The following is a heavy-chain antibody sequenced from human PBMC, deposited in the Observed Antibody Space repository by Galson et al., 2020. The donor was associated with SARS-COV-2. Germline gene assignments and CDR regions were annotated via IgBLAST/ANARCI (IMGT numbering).Heavy chain of an antibody. CDR2: PSWNSGNM. Sequence: LKIYCAASGTTIDAYAMHWVRQAPGKGMGRVQPPSWNSGNMGYADSVKGRFTISRDNAKNSLYLHMNSLRADDTALYYCAKDMTYSSSWVDAFDIWGQGTMVTVSS. D-gene: IGHD6-13*01. CDR3: AKDMTYSSSWVDAFDI. CDR1: GTTIDAYA. V-gene: IGHV3-9*01. J-gene: IGHJ3*02.